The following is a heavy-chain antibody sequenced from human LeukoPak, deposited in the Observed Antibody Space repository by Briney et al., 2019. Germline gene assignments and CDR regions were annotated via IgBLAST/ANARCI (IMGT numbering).Heavy chain of an antibody. Sequence: GGSLRLSCAASGFTFSSYWMSWVRQAPGKGLEWVANIKQDGSEKYYVDSVKGRFTISRDNAKNSLYLQMNSLRAEDTAVYYCARGGPDYGDYGEYYYYYMDVWGKGTTVTVSS. CDR2: IKQDGSEK. V-gene: IGHV3-7*01. CDR3: ARGGPDYGDYGEYYYYYMDV. D-gene: IGHD4-17*01. J-gene: IGHJ6*03. CDR1: GFTFSSYW.